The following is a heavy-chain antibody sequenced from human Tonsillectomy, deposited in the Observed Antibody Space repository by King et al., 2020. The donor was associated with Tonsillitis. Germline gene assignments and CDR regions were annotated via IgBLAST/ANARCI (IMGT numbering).Heavy chain of an antibody. J-gene: IGHJ6*02. CDR3: ARGRGVWLGGGGMDV. D-gene: IGHD3-10*01. CDR1: GFTFSNYA. Sequence: VQLVESGGGVVQPGGSLRLSCAASGFTFSNYAFHWVRQAPGKGPEWVALISYDGSDKFYADSVKGRFTIFRDNSKNTLYVQMYSLRCEDTAVYYCARGRGVWLGGGGMDVWGQGTTVTVSS. CDR2: ISYDGSDK. V-gene: IGHV3-30-3*01.